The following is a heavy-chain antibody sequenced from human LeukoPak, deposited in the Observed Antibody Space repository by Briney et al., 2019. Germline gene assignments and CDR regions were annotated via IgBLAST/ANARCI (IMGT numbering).Heavy chain of an antibody. V-gene: IGHV1-69*13. D-gene: IGHD3-16*02. Sequence: SVTVSCKASGGTFSSYAISWVRQAPGQGLEWMGGIIPIFGTANYAQKFQGRVTITADESTSTAYMELSSLRSEDTAVYYCARGKFNDYVWGSYRYDAFDIWGQGTMVTVSS. CDR2: IIPIFGTA. CDR3: ARGKFNDYVWGSYRYDAFDI. CDR1: GGTFSSYA. J-gene: IGHJ3*02.